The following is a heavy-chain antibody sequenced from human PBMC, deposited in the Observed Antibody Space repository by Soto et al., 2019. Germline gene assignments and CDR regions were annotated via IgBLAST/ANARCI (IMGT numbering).Heavy chain of an antibody. CDR1: GLTFRGYA. CDR2: ISSDGGST. D-gene: IGHD5-12*01. Sequence: EVLLVESGGGLVQPGGSLRLSCAASGLTFRGYAMHWVRQAPGKGLEYVSRISSDGGSTYYVNSVKGRFAISRDNSKNTMYLQLGSLRTDDMAVYYCARDGVATRAFDYWGQGTLVTVSS. CDR3: ARDGVATRAFDY. J-gene: IGHJ4*02. V-gene: IGHV3-64*01.